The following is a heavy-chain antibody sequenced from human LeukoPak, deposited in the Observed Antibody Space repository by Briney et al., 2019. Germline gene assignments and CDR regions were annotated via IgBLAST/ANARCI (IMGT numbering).Heavy chain of an antibody. J-gene: IGHJ4*02. V-gene: IGHV4-59*01. D-gene: IGHD6-13*01. CDR1: GGSISSYY. Sequence: SETLSLTCTVSGGSISSYYWSWIRQPPGKGLEWNGYIYYSGSTNYNPSLKSRVTISVDTSKNQFSLKLSSVTAADTAVYYCARGTPRGYGIAAAGHYDYWGQGTLVTVSS. CDR3: ARGTPRGYGIAAAGHYDY. CDR2: IYYSGST.